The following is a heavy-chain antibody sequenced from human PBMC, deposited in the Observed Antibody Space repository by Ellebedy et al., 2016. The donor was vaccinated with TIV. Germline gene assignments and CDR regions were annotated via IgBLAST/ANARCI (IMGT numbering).Heavy chain of an antibody. CDR1: GFTFSSYT. CDR3: AIATRLSYFYGMDV. J-gene: IGHJ6*02. V-gene: IGHV3-21*01. CDR2: ISINSDYI. Sequence: GESLKISCAGSGFTFSSYTMNWVRQAPGKGLEWVSSISINSDYIYYTDSVKGRFTVSRDNAKSAVYLQMNNLRAEDTAVYYCAIATRLSYFYGMDVWGQGTTVTVSS. D-gene: IGHD2-15*01.